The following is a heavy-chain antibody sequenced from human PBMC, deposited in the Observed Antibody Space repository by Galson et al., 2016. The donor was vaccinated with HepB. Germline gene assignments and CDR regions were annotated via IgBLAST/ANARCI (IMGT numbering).Heavy chain of an antibody. J-gene: IGHJ4*02. D-gene: IGHD2-15*01. Sequence: SVKVSCKASGYTFSNYAITWLRQAPGQGLEWVGWISGYNGRTDYAQKLQGRVIMATDTSTNTAYMELRSLRSDDTAVYFCARDPWLYSESNRWYSAQGQGDFDYRGQGTLVTVAS. CDR1: GYTFSNYA. V-gene: IGHV1-18*01. CDR2: ISGYNGRT. CDR3: ARDPWLYSESNRWYSAQGQGDFDY.